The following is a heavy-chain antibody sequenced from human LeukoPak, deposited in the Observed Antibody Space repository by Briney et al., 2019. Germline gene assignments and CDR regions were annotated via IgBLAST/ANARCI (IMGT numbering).Heavy chain of an antibody. J-gene: IGHJ4*02. CDR2: ISYEGST. D-gene: IGHD5-24*01. V-gene: IGHV4-34*01. CDR1: GASFSGFF. Sequence: SETLSLTCAVHGASFSGFFWSWIRQSPGKGLEFIGEISYEGSTNHKPSLNSRVTISVDTSKNQFSLKLSSVTAADTAVYYCAANRDGYKLPHYWGQGILVTVSS. CDR3: AANRDGYKLPHY.